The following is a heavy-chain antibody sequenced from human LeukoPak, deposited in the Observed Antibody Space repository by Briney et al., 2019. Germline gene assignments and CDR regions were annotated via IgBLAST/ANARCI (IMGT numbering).Heavy chain of an antibody. D-gene: IGHD2-15*01. J-gene: IGHJ4*02. Sequence: ASVKVSCKASGYTFTYYSITWVRQAAGHGLEWMGWISTYNGDTTYATEHQGRVTMTADTSANTAYLDLRSLRSDDTAVYYCARGVAATEFDFWGQGSLVTVTS. V-gene: IGHV1-18*01. CDR3: ARGVAATEFDF. CDR2: ISTYNGDT. CDR1: GYTFTYYS.